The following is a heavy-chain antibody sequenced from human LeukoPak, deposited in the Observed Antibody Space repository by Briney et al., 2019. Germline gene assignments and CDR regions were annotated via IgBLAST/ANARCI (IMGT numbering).Heavy chain of an antibody. Sequence: ASVKVSCKASGYTFTSYYMHWVRQAPGQGLEWMGIINPSGGSTSYAQKFQGRVTMTRDTSTSTVYMELSSLRSEDTAVYYCARDLSAYCDSRYAFDIWGQGTMVTVSS. CDR3: ARDLSAYCDSRYAFDI. CDR2: INPSGGST. J-gene: IGHJ3*02. D-gene: IGHD3-22*01. V-gene: IGHV1-46*01. CDR1: GYTFTSYY.